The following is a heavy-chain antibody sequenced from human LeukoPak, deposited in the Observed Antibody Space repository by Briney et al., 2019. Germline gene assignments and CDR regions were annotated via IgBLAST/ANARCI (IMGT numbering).Heavy chain of an antibody. CDR1: GDSIDNFY. CDR2: IFSSGRT. D-gene: IGHD4-11*01. J-gene: IGHJ6*03. V-gene: IGHV4-4*07. Sequence: SETLSLTCNVSGDSIDNFYWSWVRQPAGKGLEWIGRIFSSGRTNYNPSLESRVTMSIDTSKNQFSLKVTSVTAADTAVYYCARDSDAWYSNYRDYMDVWGKGTTVTVSS. CDR3: ARDSDAWYSNYRDYMDV.